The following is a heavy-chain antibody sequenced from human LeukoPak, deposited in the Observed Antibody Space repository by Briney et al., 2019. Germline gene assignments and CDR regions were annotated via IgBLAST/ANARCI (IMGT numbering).Heavy chain of an antibody. D-gene: IGHD3-22*01. CDR1: GGSITSYY. CDR3: ARVRYDSSHYYYFFDD. Sequence: SETLSLTCTVSGGSITSYYWSWIRQPPGKGLEWIGYIYDRGNTNYNPSLKSRVTMSVDRSKNQFSLSLNSVTAADTAVYYCARVRYDSSHYYYFFDDWGQGTLVTVSS. CDR2: IYDRGNT. J-gene: IGHJ4*02. V-gene: IGHV4-59*01.